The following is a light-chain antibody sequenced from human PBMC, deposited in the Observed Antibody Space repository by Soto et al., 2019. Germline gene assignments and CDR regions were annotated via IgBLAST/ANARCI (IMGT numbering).Light chain of an antibody. CDR2: GAS. CDR1: QGIGTE. CDR3: LQDFSYPRT. J-gene: IGKJ1*01. V-gene: IGKV1-6*02. Sequence: AIQMTQSPSSLSASVGDRVTITCRASQGIGTELGWYQLKPGKAPKLLVYGASTLQSGVLPRFSGSGSGTDFTLTISSLQPDDVATYYCLQDFSYPRTVVQGTKVDIK.